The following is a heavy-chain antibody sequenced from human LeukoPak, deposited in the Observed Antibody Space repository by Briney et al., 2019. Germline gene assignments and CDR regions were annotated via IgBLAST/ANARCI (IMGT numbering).Heavy chain of an antibody. V-gene: IGHV1-18*04. J-gene: IGHJ4*02. CDR1: GYTFTSYG. D-gene: IGHD3-9*01. Sequence: ASVKVSCKASGYTFTSYGISWVRQAPGQGLEWMGWISAYNGNTNHAQKLQGRVTMSTDTSTSTAYMELRSLISDDTAVYFCARGGRYYDVLTGKDFWGQGTLITVSS. CDR3: ARGGRYYDVLTGKDF. CDR2: ISAYNGNT.